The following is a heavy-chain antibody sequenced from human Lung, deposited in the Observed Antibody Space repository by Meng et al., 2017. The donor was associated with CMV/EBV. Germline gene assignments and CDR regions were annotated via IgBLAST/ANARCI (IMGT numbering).Heavy chain of an antibody. CDR3: AKYVGAPMLTPVCDY. CDR1: LTCSSYA. Sequence: LTCSSYAMSWVRQAPGKGLEWISAISGSGGSTYYASSVKGRFTVSRDNSKNTLYLQMNSLSAEDTAVYYCAKYVGAPMLTPVCDYWGQGTLVTVSS. D-gene: IGHD3-10*02. V-gene: IGHV3-23*01. CDR2: ISGSGGST. J-gene: IGHJ4*02.